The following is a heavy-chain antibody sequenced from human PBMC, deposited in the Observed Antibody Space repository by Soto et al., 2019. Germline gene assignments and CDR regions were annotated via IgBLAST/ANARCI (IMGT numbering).Heavy chain of an antibody. J-gene: IGHJ4*02. CDR3: ARAVVEDYYMVTCYYNPYYFDY. CDR1: GGSISSSSYY. Sequence: QLQLQESGPGLVKPSETLSLTCTVSGGSISSSSYYWGWIRQPPGKGLEWIGSIYYSGSTYYNPSLKSRVTISVDTSKNQSSLKLSSVTAADTAVYYSARAVVEDYYMVTCYYNPYYFDYWGQGTLVTVSS. D-gene: IGHD3-9*01. CDR2: IYYSGST. V-gene: IGHV4-39*01.